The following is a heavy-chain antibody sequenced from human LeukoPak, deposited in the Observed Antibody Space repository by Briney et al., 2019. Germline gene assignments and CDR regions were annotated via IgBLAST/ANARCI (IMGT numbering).Heavy chain of an antibody. CDR3: AKDSRLWFGEFNNWFDP. J-gene: IGHJ5*02. CDR2: ISGSGGST. V-gene: IGHV3-23*01. D-gene: IGHD3-10*01. Sequence: GGSLRLSCAASGFTFSSYAMSWVRQAPGKGLEWVSAISGSGGSTYYADSVKGRFTISRDNSKNTLYLQMNSLRAEDTAVYYCAKDSRLWFGEFNNWFDPWGQGTLVTVSS. CDR1: GFTFSSYA.